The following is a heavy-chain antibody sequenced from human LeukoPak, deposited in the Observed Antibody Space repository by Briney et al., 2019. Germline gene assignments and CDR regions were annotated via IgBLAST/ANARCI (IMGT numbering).Heavy chain of an antibody. CDR2: IMEDGSEI. J-gene: IGHJ4*02. Sequence: GGSLSLSCAASAFPFSNYWMSWVRQAPGKGLAWVANIMEDGSEINYVDSVKGRFTISRDTAKNSLYLQMNCLRVDDTAVYYCARERGYYTFDNWGQGTLVTVSS. CDR1: AFPFSNYW. D-gene: IGHD3-22*01. V-gene: IGHV3-7*01. CDR3: ARERGYYTFDN.